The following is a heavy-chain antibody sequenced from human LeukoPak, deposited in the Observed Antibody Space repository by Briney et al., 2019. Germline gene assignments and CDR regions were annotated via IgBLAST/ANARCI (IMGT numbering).Heavy chain of an antibody. Sequence: HPGGSLRLSCSASGFTFSSYAMHWVRQAPGKGLEYVSAISSNWGSTYYADSVKGRFTISRDNSKNTLYLQMSSLRAEDTDVYYCVKVYSSGWYHFDYWGQGTLVTVSS. CDR1: GFTFSSYA. CDR3: VKVYSSGWYHFDY. V-gene: IGHV3-64D*06. D-gene: IGHD6-19*01. CDR2: ISSNWGST. J-gene: IGHJ4*02.